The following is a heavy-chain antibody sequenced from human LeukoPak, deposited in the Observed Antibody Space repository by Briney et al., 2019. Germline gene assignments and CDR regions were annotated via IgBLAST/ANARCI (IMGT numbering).Heavy chain of an antibody. CDR3: ARVLDY. Sequence: PSETLSLTCAVFGGSFSSYYWSWIRQPPGKGLEWIGEINQSGNTNYNPSLKSRVTISIDTSRNQFPLRLSSVTAADTAVYYCARVLDYWGQGTLVTVSS. J-gene: IGHJ4*02. V-gene: IGHV4-34*01. CDR2: INQSGNT. D-gene: IGHD3-3*01. CDR1: GGSFSSYY.